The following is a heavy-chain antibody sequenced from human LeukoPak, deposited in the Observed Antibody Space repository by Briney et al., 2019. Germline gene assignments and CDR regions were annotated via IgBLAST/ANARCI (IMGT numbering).Heavy chain of an antibody. CDR3: ARQTGSGSYYFFDY. J-gene: IGHJ4*02. CDR2: IYTGGST. CDR1: GGSISSYY. V-gene: IGHV4-4*09. Sequence: SETLSLTCTVSGGSISSYYWSWIRQPPGKGLEWIGYIYTGGSTNYNPSLKSRVTISVDTSKNQFSLKLSSVTAADTAVYYCARQTGSGSYYFFDYWGQGTLVTVSS. D-gene: IGHD1-26*01.